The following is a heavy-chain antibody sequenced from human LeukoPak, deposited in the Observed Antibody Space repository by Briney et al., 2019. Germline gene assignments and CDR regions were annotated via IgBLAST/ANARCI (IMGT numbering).Heavy chain of an antibody. CDR2: INHSGST. D-gene: IGHD3-10*01. V-gene: IGHV4-34*01. Sequence: SETLSLTCTVSGGSTSSYYWSWIRQPPGKGLEWIGEINHSGSTNYNPSLKSRVTISVDTSKNQFSLKLSSVTAADTAVYYCARLRVGYYFDYWGQGTLVTVSS. CDR1: GGSTSSYY. J-gene: IGHJ4*02. CDR3: ARLRVGYYFDY.